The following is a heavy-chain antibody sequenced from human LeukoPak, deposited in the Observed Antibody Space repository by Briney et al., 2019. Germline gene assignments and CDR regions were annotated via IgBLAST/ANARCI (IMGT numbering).Heavy chain of an antibody. CDR3: ARQYYDYVWGTHPYYFDY. J-gene: IGHJ4*02. CDR1: GYSISSGYY. D-gene: IGHD3-16*01. V-gene: IGHV4-38-2*02. CDR2: IYHSGSS. Sequence: PSETLSLTCTVSGYSISSGYYWGWIRQPPGKGLEWIGNIYHSGSSYYNPSLKSRVTISVDTSKNQFSLRLSSVTAADTAVYYCARQYYDYVWGTHPYYFDYWGQGTLVTVSS.